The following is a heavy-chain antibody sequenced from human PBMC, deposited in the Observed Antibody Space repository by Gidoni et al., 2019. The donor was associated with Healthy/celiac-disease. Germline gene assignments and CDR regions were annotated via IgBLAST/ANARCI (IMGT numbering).Heavy chain of an antibody. D-gene: IGHD2-2*01. CDR1: GFTFSRYG. CDR3: AKDPVAGGHCSSTSCYHYYYGMDV. CDR2: ISYDGSNK. V-gene: IGHV3-30*18. Sequence: QVQLVESGGGVVQTGRSLRLSCVASGFTFSRYGMHWVRQAPGKGLALVAVISYDGSNKYSADSVKGRFTISRDNSKNTLYLQMNRLRAEDTAVYYCAKDPVAGGHCSSTSCYHYYYGMDVWGQGTTVTVSS. J-gene: IGHJ6*02.